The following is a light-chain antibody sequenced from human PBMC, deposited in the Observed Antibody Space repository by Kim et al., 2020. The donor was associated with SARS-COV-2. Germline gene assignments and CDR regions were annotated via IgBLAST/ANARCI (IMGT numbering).Light chain of an antibody. CDR2: AAS. CDR3: LQDYTYPWT. J-gene: IGKJ1*01. V-gene: IGKV1-6*01. Sequence: ASVGDTVTITCRASQGIRNDLGWYQQKPGKAPKVLIAAASILQTGVPSRFSGSGSGTDFTLTINSLQPEDFATYYCLQDYTYPWTFGQGTKVEIK. CDR1: QGIRND.